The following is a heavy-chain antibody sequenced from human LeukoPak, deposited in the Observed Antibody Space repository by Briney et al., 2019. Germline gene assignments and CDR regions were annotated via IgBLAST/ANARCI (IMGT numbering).Heavy chain of an antibody. CDR2: IYYSRST. CDR3: ARHVSNCSGGSCYSDAFDI. CDR1: GGSISSSGCD. D-gene: IGHD2-15*01. V-gene: IGHV4-39*01. J-gene: IGHJ3*02. Sequence: SETLSLTCTVSGGSISSSGCDWIWRRQAPGKGLNWIVSIYYSRSTYHNPSLKSRVTISVDTSKNQFSLKLSSVTAADTAVYYCARHVSNCSGGSCYSDAFDIWGQGAMVTVSS.